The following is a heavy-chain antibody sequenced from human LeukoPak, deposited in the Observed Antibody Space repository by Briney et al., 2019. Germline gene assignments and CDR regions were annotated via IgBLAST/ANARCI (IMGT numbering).Heavy chain of an antibody. D-gene: IGHD1-26*01. CDR1: GDSISNSDYY. Sequence: SETLSLTCTVSGDSISNSDYYWGWIRQPPGKGLEWIALINYSGRTFYNPSLKSRVTISVDTSKNQFSLKLSSVTAADTAVYYCARERETHALDYWGQGTLVTVSS. CDR3: ARERETHALDY. J-gene: IGHJ4*02. CDR2: INYSGRT. V-gene: IGHV4-39*07.